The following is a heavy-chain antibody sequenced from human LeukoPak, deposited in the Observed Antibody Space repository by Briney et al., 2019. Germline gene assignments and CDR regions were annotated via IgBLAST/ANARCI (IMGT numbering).Heavy chain of an antibody. V-gene: IGHV3-48*01. D-gene: IGHD2-15*01. Sequence: GGCLRLSCAASGFTFSSYSMNWVRQAPGKGLEWVSYISSSSSTIYYADSVKGRFTISRDNAKNSLYLQMNSLRAEDTAVYYCARGPYCSGGSCYSSYYYYYMDVWGKGTTVTVSS. J-gene: IGHJ6*03. CDR3: ARGPYCSGGSCYSSYYYYYMDV. CDR1: GFTFSSYS. CDR2: ISSSSSTI.